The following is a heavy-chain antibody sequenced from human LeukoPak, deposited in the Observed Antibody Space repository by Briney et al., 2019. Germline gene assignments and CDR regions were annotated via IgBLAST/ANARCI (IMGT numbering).Heavy chain of an antibody. J-gene: IGHJ5*02. D-gene: IGHD1-26*01. CDR1: GGSISSYY. CDR2: IYTSGST. CDR3: ARLSRSGSYYEYNWFDP. V-gene: IGHV4-4*07. Sequence: SETLSLTCTVSGGSISSYYWSWIRQPAGKGLERIGRIYTSGSTNYNPSLKSRVTMSVDTSKNQFSLKLSSVTAADTAVYYCARLSRSGSYYEYNWFDPWGQGTLVTVSS.